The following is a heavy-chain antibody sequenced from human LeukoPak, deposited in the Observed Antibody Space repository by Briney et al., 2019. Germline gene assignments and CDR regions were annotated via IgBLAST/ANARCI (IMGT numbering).Heavy chain of an antibody. CDR1: GFTFSSYA. CDR3: AKVFYGDFKYYFDY. J-gene: IGHJ4*02. CDR2: ISGSGGST. D-gene: IGHD4-17*01. V-gene: IGHV3-23*01. Sequence: GGSLGLSCAASGFTFSSYAMTWVRQAPGKGLEWVSAISGSGGSTYYADSVKGRFTISRDNSKNTLYLQMNSLRAEDTAVYYCAKVFYGDFKYYFDYWGQGTLVTVSS.